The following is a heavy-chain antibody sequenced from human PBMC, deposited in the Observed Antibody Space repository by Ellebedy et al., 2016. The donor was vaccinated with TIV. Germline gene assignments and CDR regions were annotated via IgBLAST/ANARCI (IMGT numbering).Heavy chain of an antibody. CDR2: INQSGST. Sequence: MPGGSLRLSCAVYGGSFSGYYWSWIRQPPGKGLEWIGEINQSGSTNYNPSLQSRVTISVDTSKNHLSLKLTSLTAADTAVYYCARDRRGSYDYWGQGTLITVSS. CDR1: GGSFSGYY. J-gene: IGHJ4*02. CDR3: ARDRRGSYDY. D-gene: IGHD3-10*01. V-gene: IGHV4-34*01.